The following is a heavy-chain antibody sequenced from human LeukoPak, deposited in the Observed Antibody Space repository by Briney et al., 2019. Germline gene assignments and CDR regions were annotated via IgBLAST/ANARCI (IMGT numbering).Heavy chain of an antibody. CDR1: GGSISNYY. CDR2: IYYSGST. CDR3: ARGPPRGYSYDSYYYYGMDV. D-gene: IGHD5-18*01. J-gene: IGHJ6*02. V-gene: IGHV4-59*12. Sequence: SETLSLTCNVSGGSISNYYWSWIRQPPGKGLEWIGYIYYSGSTNYNPSLKSRVTISVDTSKNQFSLKLSSVTAADTAVYYCARGPPRGYSYDSYYYYGMDVWGQGTTVTVSS.